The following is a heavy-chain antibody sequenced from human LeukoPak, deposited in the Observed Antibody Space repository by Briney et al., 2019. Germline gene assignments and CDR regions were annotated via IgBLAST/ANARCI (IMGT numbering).Heavy chain of an antibody. CDR1: GFTFSTYA. V-gene: IGHV3-30*03. CDR2: ISYDGSNK. D-gene: IGHD3-3*01. CDR3: ARGGWAAAYDFWSGYWYYFDY. Sequence: GRSLRLSCAASGFTFSTYAMHWVRQAPGKGLEWAALISYDGSNKYYADSVKGRFTISRDNSKNTFYLQMNSLRADDTAVYYCARGGWAAAYDFWSGYWYYFDYWGQGTLVTVSS. J-gene: IGHJ4*02.